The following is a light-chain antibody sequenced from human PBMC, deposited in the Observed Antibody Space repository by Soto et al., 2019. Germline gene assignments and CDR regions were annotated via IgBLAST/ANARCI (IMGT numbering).Light chain of an antibody. CDR1: QSLNGN. J-gene: IGKJ4*01. CDR3: QQYNKWPLT. V-gene: IGKV3-15*01. CDR2: GAS. Sequence: EIVMTQSPATLSVSPGERATLSCRASQSLNGNLAWYQQKPGQGPRLLIYGASTRATGIPARFSCSGSGTEFTLTISSLKSEDFDVYNCQQYNKWPLTFGGGTQVEIK.